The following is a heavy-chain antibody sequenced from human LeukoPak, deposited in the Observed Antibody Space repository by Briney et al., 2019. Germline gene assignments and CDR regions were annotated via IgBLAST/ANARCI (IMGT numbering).Heavy chain of an antibody. V-gene: IGHV4-39*07. J-gene: IGHJ4*02. CDR3: ASCGGAMDPRFDY. Sequence: PSETLSLTCTVSNASISSNTYYRAWIRQPPGKGLEYIGSINYRGSTYYNPSLKSRVTISLDTSNNQFSLRVTSVTAADTAVYYCASCGGAMDPRFDYWGQGSLVTVYS. D-gene: IGHD3-10*01. CDR1: NASISSNTYY. CDR2: INYRGST.